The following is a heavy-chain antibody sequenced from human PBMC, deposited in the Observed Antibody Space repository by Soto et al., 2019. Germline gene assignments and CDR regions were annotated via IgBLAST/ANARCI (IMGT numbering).Heavy chain of an antibody. V-gene: IGHV3-23*01. J-gene: IGHJ5*02. Sequence: VQLLESGGGLVQPGGSLRLSCAASGLTFSSYAISWVRQAPGRGLEWVAVISNTGLTTHYADSVKGRFTISRDNSKRTVYLQMNSLSVDDTAVYFCAKDPLWGQWLEYGYLDQWGQGNLVTVSS. CDR1: GLTFSSYA. CDR2: ISNTGLTT. D-gene: IGHD6-19*01. CDR3: AKDPLWGQWLEYGYLDQ.